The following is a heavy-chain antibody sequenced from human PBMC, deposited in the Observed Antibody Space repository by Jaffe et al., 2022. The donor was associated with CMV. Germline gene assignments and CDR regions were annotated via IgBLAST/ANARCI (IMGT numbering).Heavy chain of an antibody. CDR1: GGTFSSYA. Sequence: QVQLVQSGAEVKKPGSSVKVSCKASGGTFSSYAISWVRQAPGQGLEWMGGIIPIFGTANYAQKFQGRVTITADESTSTAYMELSSLRSEDTAVYYCARGYCSGGSCYSGTYYFDYWGQGTLVTVSS. V-gene: IGHV1-69*01. J-gene: IGHJ4*02. CDR3: ARGYCSGGSCYSGTYYFDY. D-gene: IGHD2-15*01. CDR2: IIPIFGTA.